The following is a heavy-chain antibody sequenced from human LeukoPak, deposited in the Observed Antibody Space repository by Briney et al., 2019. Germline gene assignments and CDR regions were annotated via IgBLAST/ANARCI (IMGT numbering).Heavy chain of an antibody. D-gene: IGHD2-8*01. CDR1: GHTFTSYY. Sequence: ASVKVSCKASGHTFTSYYMHWVRQAPGQGVEWMGIINPSGGSTSYAQKFQGRVTMTRDTSTSTVYMELSSLRSEDTAVYYCAREVAAHTSNYYYGMDVWGQGTTVTVSS. CDR2: INPSGGST. J-gene: IGHJ6*02. CDR3: AREVAAHTSNYYYGMDV. V-gene: IGHV1-46*01.